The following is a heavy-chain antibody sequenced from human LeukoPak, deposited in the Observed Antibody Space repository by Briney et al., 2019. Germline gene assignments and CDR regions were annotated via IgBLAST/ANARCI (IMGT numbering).Heavy chain of an antibody. CDR2: IKQDGSEK. CDR3: ARGCGSENYFFHNWFDP. D-gene: IGHD3-10*01. V-gene: IGHV3-7*03. CDR1: GFTFSNYW. J-gene: IGHJ5*02. Sequence: GGSLRLSCAASGFTFSNYWMSWVRQAPGKGLEWVANIKQDGSEKYYVGSVKGRFTISRDNAKNSLYLQMNSLRVEDTAVYYCARGCGSENYFFHNWFDPWGQGTLVPVSS.